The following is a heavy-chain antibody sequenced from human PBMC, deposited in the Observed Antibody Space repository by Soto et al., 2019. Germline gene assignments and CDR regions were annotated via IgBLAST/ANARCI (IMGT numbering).Heavy chain of an antibody. V-gene: IGHV1-18*01. CDR3: ARTVDTALASFY. Sequence: ASGKVSCKASGYTFTSYGISWVRQAPGQGLEWMGWISAYNGNTNYAQKLQGRVTMTTDTSTSTAYMELRSLRSDDTAVYSCARTVDTALASFYWGQGTLVPVSS. J-gene: IGHJ4*02. CDR2: ISAYNGNT. CDR1: GYTFTSYG. D-gene: IGHD5-18*01.